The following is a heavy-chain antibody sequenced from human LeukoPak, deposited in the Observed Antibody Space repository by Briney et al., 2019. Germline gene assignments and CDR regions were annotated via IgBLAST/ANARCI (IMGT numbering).Heavy chain of an antibody. CDR3: ARERSGSKPDY. J-gene: IGHJ4*02. D-gene: IGHD6-19*01. Sequence: GASVKVSCKASGYTFTNYGVTWVRQAPGQGLEWMGWISVNNGNTNCARKLQGRVSMTTDTSTNTAYMELRSLKSDDTAVYYCARERSGSKPDYWGQGTLVTVSS. CDR1: GYTFTNYG. CDR2: ISVNNGNT. V-gene: IGHV1-18*01.